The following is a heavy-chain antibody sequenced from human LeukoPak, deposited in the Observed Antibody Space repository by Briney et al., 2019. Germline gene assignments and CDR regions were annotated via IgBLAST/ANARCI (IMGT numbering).Heavy chain of an antibody. CDR3: ARDRSVGVLPAPPFDF. Sequence: ASETLSLTCTVSGYSISSTYYWGWIRQPPGKGLEWVGSVFHSGNTYYNPSLKSRLTISADTSKNQFSLTLTSVTAADTAVYYCARDRSVGVLPAPPFDFWGQGTLVTVSS. J-gene: IGHJ4*02. CDR2: VFHSGNT. D-gene: IGHD6-6*01. V-gene: IGHV4-38-2*02. CDR1: GYSISSTYY.